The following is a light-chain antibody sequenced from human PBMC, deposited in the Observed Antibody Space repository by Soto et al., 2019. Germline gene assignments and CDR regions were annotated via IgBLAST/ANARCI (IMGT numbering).Light chain of an antibody. V-gene: IGKV3-20*01. J-gene: IGKJ3*01. Sequence: EIVLTQSPGTLSLSPGDRATLSCRASQSISSSLAWYQQKPGQAPRLLIFDASSRTAGIPDRFSGSGSGTDFILTISRLEPGDFAVYYCQQYASPPNTFGPGTEVDIK. CDR2: DAS. CDR3: QQYASPPNT. CDR1: QSISSS.